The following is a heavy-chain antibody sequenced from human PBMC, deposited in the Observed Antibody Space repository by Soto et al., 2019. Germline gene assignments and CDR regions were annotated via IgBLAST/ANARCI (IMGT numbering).Heavy chain of an antibody. D-gene: IGHD3-3*01. V-gene: IGHV3-7*01. CDR3: AREKAPRTRFTPWFDP. CDR1: GFTFSSYW. Sequence: PGGSLRLSCAASGFTFSSYWMSWVRQAPGKGLEWVANIKQDGSEKYYVDSVKGRFTISRDNAKNSLYLQMNSLRAEDTAVYYCAREKAPRTRFTPWFDPWGQGTLVTVSS. J-gene: IGHJ5*02. CDR2: IKQDGSEK.